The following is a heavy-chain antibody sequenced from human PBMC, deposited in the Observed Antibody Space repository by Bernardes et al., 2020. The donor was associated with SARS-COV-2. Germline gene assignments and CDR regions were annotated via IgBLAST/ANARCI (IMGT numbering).Heavy chain of an antibody. CDR2: ISWNSGSI. CDR3: AKADGDYYYGMDV. J-gene: IGHJ6*02. Sequence: SLSLSCAASGFTFDDYAMHWVRQAPGKGLEWVSGISWNSGSIGYADSVKGRFTISRDNAKNSLYLQMNSLRAEDTALYYCAKADGDYYYGMDVWGQGTTVTVSS. V-gene: IGHV3-9*01. D-gene: IGHD4-17*01. CDR1: GFTFDDYA.